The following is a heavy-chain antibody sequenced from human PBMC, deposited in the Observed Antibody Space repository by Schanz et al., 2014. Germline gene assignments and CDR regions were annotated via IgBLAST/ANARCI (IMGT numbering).Heavy chain of an antibody. CDR1: GTSISGYW. D-gene: IGHD3-3*01. J-gene: IGHJ5*02. CDR2: IHQSGGT. CDR3: AKFLYDDPS. Sequence: QVPLQDSGPGLVKPSETLSLTCSVAGTSISGYWWSWLRQPPGKGLEWIGYIHQSGGTNYNPSLKSRVTILVDTSKNQFSLRLTSLTAADTAVYYCAKFLYDDPSWGQGTLVTVSS. V-gene: IGHV4-59*08.